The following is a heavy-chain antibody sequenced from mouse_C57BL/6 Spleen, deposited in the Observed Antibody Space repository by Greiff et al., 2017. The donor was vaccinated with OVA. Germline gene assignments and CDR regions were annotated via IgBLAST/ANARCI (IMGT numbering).Heavy chain of an antibody. CDR1: GYTFTEYT. J-gene: IGHJ2*01. D-gene: IGHD2-1*01. Sequence: VQVVESGAELVKPGASVTLSCKASGYTFTEYTIHWVKQRPGQGLEWIGWFYPGSGSIKYNEKFKDKAILTADKSSSTAYMELSRLTTEDSAVYFCERHDPLYYGNYFDYWGQGTTLTVSS. V-gene: IGHV1-62-2*01. CDR3: ERHDPLYYGNYFDY. CDR2: FYPGSGSI.